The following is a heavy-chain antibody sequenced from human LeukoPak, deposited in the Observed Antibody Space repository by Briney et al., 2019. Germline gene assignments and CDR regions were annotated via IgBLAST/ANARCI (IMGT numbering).Heavy chain of an antibody. Sequence: GGSLRLSCAASGFSFSNYWMHWVRQAPGKGLVWVSGIKSDGSRISYADSVKGRFTISRDNAKNTLYLQMNSLRAEDTAVYYCARAGSLYSRGWYVPYWGQGTLVTVSS. D-gene: IGHD6-19*01. V-gene: IGHV3-74*01. CDR1: GFSFSNYW. CDR3: ARAGSLYSRGWYVPY. J-gene: IGHJ4*02. CDR2: IKSDGSRI.